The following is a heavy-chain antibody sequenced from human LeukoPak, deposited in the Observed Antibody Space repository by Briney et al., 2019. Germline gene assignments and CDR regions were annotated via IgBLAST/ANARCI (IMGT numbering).Heavy chain of an antibody. CDR1: GFTFSSYE. CDR2: ISSSDSTI. D-gene: IGHD2-15*01. J-gene: IGHJ4*02. V-gene: IGHV3-48*03. Sequence: PGGSLRLSCAASGFTFSSYEMHWVRQAPGKGLEWVSYISSSDSTIYYADSVKGRFTISRDNAKNSLYLQMNSLRAEDTAVYYCAKAPVTTCSGAYCYPFDYWGQGTLVTVSS. CDR3: AKAPVTTCSGAYCYPFDY.